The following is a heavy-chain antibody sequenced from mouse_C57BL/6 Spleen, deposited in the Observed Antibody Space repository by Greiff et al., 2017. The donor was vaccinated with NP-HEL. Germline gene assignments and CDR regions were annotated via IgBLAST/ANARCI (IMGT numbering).Heavy chain of an antibody. J-gene: IGHJ3*01. D-gene: IGHD1-1*01. Sequence: EVHLVESGGDLVKPGGSLKLSCAASGFTFSSYGMSWVRQTPDKRLEWVATISSGGSYTYYPDSVKGRVTISRDNAKNTLYLQMSSLKSEDTAMYYCARRDYGSSYNGNWGQGTLVTVSA. CDR3: ARRDYGSSYNGN. CDR2: ISSGGSYT. V-gene: IGHV5-6*01. CDR1: GFTFSSYG.